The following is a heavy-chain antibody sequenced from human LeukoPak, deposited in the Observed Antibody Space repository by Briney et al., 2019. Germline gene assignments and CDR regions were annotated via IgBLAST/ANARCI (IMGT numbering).Heavy chain of an antibody. V-gene: IGHV3-15*01. CDR1: GFTFSNAW. D-gene: IGHD3-3*01. Sequence: GGSLRLSCAASGFTFSNAWMSWVRQAPGKGLEWDGRIKSKTDGGTTDYAAPVKGRFTISRDDSKNTLYLQMNSLKTEDIAVYYCTTQYYDFWSGYCDYWGQGTLVTVSS. J-gene: IGHJ4*02. CDR2: IKSKTDGGTT. CDR3: TTQYYDFWSGYCDY.